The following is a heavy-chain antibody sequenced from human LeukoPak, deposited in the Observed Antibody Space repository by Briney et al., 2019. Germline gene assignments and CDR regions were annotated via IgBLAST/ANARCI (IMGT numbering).Heavy chain of an antibody. CDR3: ARGRATANFDD. Sequence: GGSLRLSCAASGFTFSSYSMNWVRQAPGKGLEWVSSISSSSSYIYYADSVKGRFTISRDNAENSLYLQMNSLRAEDTAVYYCARGRATANFDDWGQGTLVTVSS. V-gene: IGHV3-21*01. D-gene: IGHD5-18*01. CDR2: ISSSSSYI. CDR1: GFTFSSYS. J-gene: IGHJ4*02.